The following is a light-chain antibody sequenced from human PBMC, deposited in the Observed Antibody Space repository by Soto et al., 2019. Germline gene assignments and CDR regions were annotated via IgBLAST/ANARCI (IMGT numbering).Light chain of an antibody. Sequence: AIQMTQSPSSLSASVGDRVTITCRASQDIRNDLGWYQQKPGKAPKLLISSASSLQSGVPSMFSGSGSGTDFTLAISSLQPEDFATYYCLQDYNYPPTFGQGTKLEIK. CDR1: QDIRND. CDR3: LQDYNYPPT. J-gene: IGKJ1*01. CDR2: SAS. V-gene: IGKV1-6*01.